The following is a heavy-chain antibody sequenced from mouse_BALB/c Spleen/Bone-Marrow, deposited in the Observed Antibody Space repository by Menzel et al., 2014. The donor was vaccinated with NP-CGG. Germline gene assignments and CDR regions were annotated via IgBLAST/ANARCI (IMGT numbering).Heavy chain of an antibody. CDR3: TRRDYAMDY. CDR2: IYPSDSYT. V-gene: IGHV1-69*02. Sequence: QVQLQQSGAELVRPGASVKPSCKASGYTFTSYWINWVKQRPGQGLEWIGNIYPSDSYTNYNQKFKDKATLTVDKSSSTAYMQLSGPTSEDSAVYCCTRRDYAMDYWGQGTSVTVSS. CDR1: GYTFTSYW. J-gene: IGHJ4*01.